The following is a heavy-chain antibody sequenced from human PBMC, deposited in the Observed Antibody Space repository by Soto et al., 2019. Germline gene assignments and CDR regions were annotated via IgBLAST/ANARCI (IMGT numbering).Heavy chain of an antibody. CDR2: ISAYNGNT. V-gene: IGHV1-18*01. CDR1: GYTFTSYG. J-gene: IGHJ4*02. CDR3: ARVITIFGVVSPGPFDY. D-gene: IGHD3-3*01. Sequence: QVQLVQSGAEVKKPGASVKVSCKASGYTFTSYGISWVRQAPGQGLEWMGWISAYNGNTNYAQKLQGRVTMTTDTSTSTAYMELRSLRSDDTAVYYCARVITIFGVVSPGPFDYWGQGTLVTVSS.